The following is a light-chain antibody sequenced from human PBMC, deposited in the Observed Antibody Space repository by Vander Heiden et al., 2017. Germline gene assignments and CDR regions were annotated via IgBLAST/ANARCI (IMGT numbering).Light chain of an antibody. V-gene: IGLV1-51*01. Sequence: QSVLTQPPSVSAAPGQKVTISCSGSSSNIGINYVSWYQQLPGTAPKLLIYDNKKRPSGIPDRFSGSKSGTSATLGITGHQTGDEADYYCGAWDNSLSGGVFGGGTKLTVL. CDR3: GAWDNSLSGGV. CDR2: DNK. CDR1: SSNIGINY. J-gene: IGLJ2*01.